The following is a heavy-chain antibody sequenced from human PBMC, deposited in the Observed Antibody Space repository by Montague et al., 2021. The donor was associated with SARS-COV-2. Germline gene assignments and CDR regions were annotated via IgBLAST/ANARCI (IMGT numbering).Heavy chain of an antibody. D-gene: IGHD1-14*01. Sequence: SETLSLTCTVSGASVGSSDWGWTRQSPGKGLEWIGYFYSVGSTDYNPSLKSRATISRDTSKNQFSLKVRSVTAADTAVYYCARETMTADASDIWGQGTMVTVSS. V-gene: IGHV4-59*02. CDR1: GASVGSSD. CDR3: ARETMTADASDI. J-gene: IGHJ3*02. CDR2: FYSVGST.